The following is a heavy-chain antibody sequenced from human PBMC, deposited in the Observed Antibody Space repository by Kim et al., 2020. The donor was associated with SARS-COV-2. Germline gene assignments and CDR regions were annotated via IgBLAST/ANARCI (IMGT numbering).Heavy chain of an antibody. D-gene: IGHD4-17*01. CDR3: AKDTVGTRQVVGDY. J-gene: IGHJ4*02. Sequence: ANSGKGRFTISRDNSKNTLYQQMNSLRAEDTAVYYCAKDTVGTRQVVGDYWGQGTLVTVSS. V-gene: IGHV3-33*06.